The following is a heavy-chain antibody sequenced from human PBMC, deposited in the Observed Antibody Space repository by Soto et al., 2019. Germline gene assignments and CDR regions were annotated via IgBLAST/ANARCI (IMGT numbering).Heavy chain of an antibody. J-gene: IGHJ5*02. Sequence: ASVKVSCKASGYTFTSYAMHWVRQAPGQRLEWMGWINAGNGNTKYSQKFQGRVTITRDTSASTAYMELSSLRSEDTAVYYCARIQGQYCSGGRCWTGWFDHWGQGTLVTVSS. D-gene: IGHD2-15*01. V-gene: IGHV1-3*01. CDR2: INAGNGNT. CDR3: ARIQGQYCSGGRCWTGWFDH. CDR1: GYTFTSYA.